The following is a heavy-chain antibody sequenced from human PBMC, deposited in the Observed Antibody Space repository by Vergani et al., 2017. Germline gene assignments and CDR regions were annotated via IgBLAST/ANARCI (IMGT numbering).Heavy chain of an antibody. J-gene: IGHJ4*02. CDR3: ARRYCSSTSCPFDY. D-gene: IGHD2-2*01. CDR2: IYYSGST. Sequence: HVQLQESGPGLAKPSQTLSLTCTVSGGSISSGDYSWSWIRQPPGKGLEWIGYIYYSGSTYYNPSLKSRISISLDTSKKQFSLKLNSVTATDTAVYYCARRYCSSTSCPFDYWGQGTLVTVSS. V-gene: IGHV4-30-4*01. CDR1: GGSISSGDYS.